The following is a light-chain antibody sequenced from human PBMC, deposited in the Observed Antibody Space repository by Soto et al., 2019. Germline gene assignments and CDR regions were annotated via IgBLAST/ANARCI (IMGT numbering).Light chain of an antibody. Sequence: QSVLNQPPSTSGTPGQRVTISCSGDSYHIARNYVYWYQQVPGMAPKLLIYSDNQRPSGVPDRFSGSKAGTSASLAISGLRSEDEADYYCAAWDGRLSGYGFGGGTKLTVL. J-gene: IGLJ1*01. CDR2: SDN. V-gene: IGLV1-47*02. CDR1: SYHIARNY. CDR3: AAWDGRLSGYG.